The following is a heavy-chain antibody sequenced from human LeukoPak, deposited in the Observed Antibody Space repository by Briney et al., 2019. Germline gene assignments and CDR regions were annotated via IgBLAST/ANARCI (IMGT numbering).Heavy chain of an antibody. D-gene: IGHD1-26*01. V-gene: IGHV3-30*02. CDR1: GFTFSSYG. Sequence: GGSLRLSCAASGFTFSSYGMHWVRQAPGKGLEWVAFIRYDGSNNYYADSVKGRFTISRDNSKNTLYLQMNSLRAEDTAVYYCATGLAWELPTFDYWGQGTLVTVSS. J-gene: IGHJ4*02. CDR3: ATGLAWELPTFDY. CDR2: IRYDGSNN.